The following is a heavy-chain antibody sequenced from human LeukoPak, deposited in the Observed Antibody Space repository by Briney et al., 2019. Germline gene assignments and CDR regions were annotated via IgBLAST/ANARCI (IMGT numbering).Heavy chain of an antibody. D-gene: IGHD6-19*01. V-gene: IGHV3-30*02. CDR3: AKDHTLAVAGRLGFDS. CDR2: IRYDGSDK. CDR1: GFTFSGYG. Sequence: PGGSLRLSCAASGFTFSGYGMHWVRQAPGKGLEWVAFIRYDGSDKYYADSVKGRFTISRDTSKNTLYLQMNSLRAEDTAVYYCAKDHTLAVAGRLGFDSWGQGTPVTVSS. J-gene: IGHJ4*02.